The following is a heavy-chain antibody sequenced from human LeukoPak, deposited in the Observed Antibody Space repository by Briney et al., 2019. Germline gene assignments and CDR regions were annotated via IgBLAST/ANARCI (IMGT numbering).Heavy chain of an antibody. J-gene: IGHJ4*02. D-gene: IGHD2-15*01. CDR2: IYHSGST. CDR1: GYSISSGYY. CDR3: ARERSPAATQSYFDY. Sequence: SEALSLTCAVSGYSISSGYYWGWIRQPPGKGLEWIGSIYHSGSTYYNPSLKSRVTISVDTSKNQFSLKLSSVTAADTAVYYCARERSPAATQSYFDYWGQGTLVTVSS. V-gene: IGHV4-38-2*02.